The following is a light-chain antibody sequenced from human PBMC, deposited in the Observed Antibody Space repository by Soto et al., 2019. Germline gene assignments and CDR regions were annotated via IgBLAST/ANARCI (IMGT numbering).Light chain of an antibody. CDR1: QSVSSY. CDR2: DAS. V-gene: IGKV3-11*01. Sequence: EIVLTQSPATLSLSPGERATLSCRASQSVSSYLAWYQQKPGQAPRLLIYDASNRATGIPARFSGSGSGTDFTLTNSRLEPEDFAVYYCQQRSNWPPLTFGGGTKVEIK. CDR3: QQRSNWPPLT. J-gene: IGKJ4*01.